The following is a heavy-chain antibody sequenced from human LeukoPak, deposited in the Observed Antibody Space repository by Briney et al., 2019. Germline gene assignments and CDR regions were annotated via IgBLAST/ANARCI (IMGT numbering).Heavy chain of an antibody. D-gene: IGHD3-3*01. V-gene: IGHV1-2*02. CDR3: ARDGVFGTDFDAFDL. J-gene: IGHJ3*01. CDR2: PATNDDRT. Sequence: ASVKVSCKASGYTFTAAFLHWVRHAPGHGLEWIGWPATNDDRTKYADRFQGRVIMTRDTYTTTAYMELSSLTSDDTAVYYCARDGVFGTDFDAFDLWGQGTPVTVS. CDR1: GYTFTAAF.